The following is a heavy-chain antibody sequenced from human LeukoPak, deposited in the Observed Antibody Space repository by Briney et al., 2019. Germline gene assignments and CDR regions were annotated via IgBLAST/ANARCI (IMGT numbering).Heavy chain of an antibody. Sequence: GGSLRLSCAASGFTFSSYLISWVGQAPGRGLEWVANIKQEGGEKYYVDSGRGGFTISADNPRNTLYLQMKSLRANDTAVYYGARDRYYTADYWGQRNLVT. CDR1: GFTFSSYL. D-gene: IGHD2-8*02. CDR2: IKQEGGEK. V-gene: IGHV3-7*01. J-gene: IGHJ4*02. CDR3: ARDRYYTADY.